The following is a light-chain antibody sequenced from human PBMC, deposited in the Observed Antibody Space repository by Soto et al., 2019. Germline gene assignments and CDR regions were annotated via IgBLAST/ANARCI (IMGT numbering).Light chain of an antibody. V-gene: IGKV3-20*01. J-gene: IGKJ2*01. CDR2: GAS. CDR3: QQYGSSPYT. Sequence: EIVLTQSPGTLSLSPGERATLSCRASQSVSSSYLAWYQQKPGQAPRLLIYGASSRATGIPDRFSGSGSGTDFTLTISRLEPDDVALYYCQQYGSSPYTFGQGTKLEIK. CDR1: QSVSSSY.